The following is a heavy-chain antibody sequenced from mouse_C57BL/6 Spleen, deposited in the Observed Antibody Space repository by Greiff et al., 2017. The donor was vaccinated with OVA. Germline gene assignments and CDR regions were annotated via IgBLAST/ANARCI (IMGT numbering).Heavy chain of an antibody. CDR2: IWRGGST. D-gene: IGHD2-4*01. V-gene: IGHV2-5*01. CDR3: ASPYDYDPAWFAY. CDR1: GFSLTSYG. Sequence: VQLQQSGPGLVQPSQSLSITCTVSGFSLTSYGVHWVRQSPGKGLEWLGVIWRGGSTDYNAAFMSRLSITKDNPKSQVFFKMNSLQADDTAIYYCASPYDYDPAWFAYWGQGTLVTVSA. J-gene: IGHJ3*01.